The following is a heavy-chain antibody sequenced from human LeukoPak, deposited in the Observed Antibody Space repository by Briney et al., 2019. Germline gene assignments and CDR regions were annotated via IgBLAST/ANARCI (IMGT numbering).Heavy chain of an antibody. CDR2: ISSNGGST. V-gene: IGHV3-64*01. Sequence: GSLRLSCAASGFTFSSYAMHWVRQAPGKGLEYVSAISSNGGSTYYANSVKGRFTISRDNSKNSLYLQMNSLRAEDTALYYCAKAQGGSYRFDAFDIWGQGTMVTVSS. CDR1: GFTFSSYA. D-gene: IGHD3-16*02. CDR3: AKAQGGSYRFDAFDI. J-gene: IGHJ3*02.